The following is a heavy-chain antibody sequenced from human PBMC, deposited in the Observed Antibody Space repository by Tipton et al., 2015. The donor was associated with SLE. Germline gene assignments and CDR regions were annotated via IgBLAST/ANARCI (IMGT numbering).Heavy chain of an antibody. CDR3: ARREGWDAFDI. CDR2: IYSGGST. CDR1: GFTFSSYS. D-gene: IGHD1-26*01. V-gene: IGHV3-66*01. J-gene: IGHJ3*02. Sequence: SLRLSCAASGFTFSSYSMNWVRQAPGKGLEWVSVIYSGGSTYYADSVKGRFTISRDNAKNSLYLQMNSLRAEDTAVYYCARREGWDAFDIWGQGTMVTVSS.